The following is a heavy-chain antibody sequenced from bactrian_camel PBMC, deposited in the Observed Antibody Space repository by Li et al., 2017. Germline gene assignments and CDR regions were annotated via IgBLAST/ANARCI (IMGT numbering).Heavy chain of an antibody. Sequence: HVQLVESGGGSVQPGGSLRLSCTATGFTFEDVHAAWYRQAPGRRCELVSAFYRDGDTYYSRSVKGRFTISRDNAKNTLYLQLNSLQTEDTAMYYCLSSLGSDEGYWGQGTQVTVS. CDR2: FYRDGDT. J-gene: IGHJ4*01. CDR1: GFTFEDVH. D-gene: IGHD5*01. V-gene: IGHV3S9*01. CDR3: LSSLGSDEGY.